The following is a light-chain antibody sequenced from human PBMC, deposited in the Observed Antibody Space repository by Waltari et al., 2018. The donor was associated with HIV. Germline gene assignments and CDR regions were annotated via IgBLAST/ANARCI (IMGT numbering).Light chain of an antibody. CDR1: RRHVGGYNY. V-gene: IGLV2-11*01. CDR2: DVT. Sequence: QSALTQPRSVSGSPGQSVTISCTGTRRHVGGYNYVSWYQQHPGKAPKLMIYDVTKRPSGVPDRFSGSKSGNTASLTISGLQAEDEADYYCCSYAGSYTFGFGGGTKLTVL. CDR3: CSYAGSYTFG. J-gene: IGLJ3*02.